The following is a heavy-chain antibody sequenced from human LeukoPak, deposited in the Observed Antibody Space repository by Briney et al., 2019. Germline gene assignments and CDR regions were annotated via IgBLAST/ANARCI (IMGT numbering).Heavy chain of an antibody. Sequence: GGSLRLSCEASGFRFSGHWLNWVRQAPGQGLEWVANINPDGSGKYYVDSVKGRFTISRDDAKNSLYLQMNSLRAEDTAVYYCAGGANWGQGTPVTVSS. V-gene: IGHV3-7*04. CDR2: INPDGSGK. J-gene: IGHJ4*02. CDR1: GFRFSGHW. CDR3: AGGAN.